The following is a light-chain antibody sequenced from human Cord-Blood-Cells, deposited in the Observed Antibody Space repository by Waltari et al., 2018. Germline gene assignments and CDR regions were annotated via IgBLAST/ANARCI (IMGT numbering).Light chain of an antibody. CDR1: SSDVGRYNL. Sequence: QSALTQPASVSGSPGQSITISCTGTSSDVGRYNLVSWYQQHPGKAPKPMIYEGSKRPSGVSNRFSGSKSGNTAALTIAELQAEDEADYYCCSYAGSSTWVFGGGTKLTVL. J-gene: IGLJ3*02. CDR2: EGS. V-gene: IGLV2-23*01. CDR3: CSYAGSSTWV.